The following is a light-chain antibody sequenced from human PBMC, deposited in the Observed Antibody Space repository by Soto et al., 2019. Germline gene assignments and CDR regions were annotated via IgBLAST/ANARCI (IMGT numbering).Light chain of an antibody. Sequence: EIVLTQSPGTLSLSPGERATLSCRASQSVSSNLAWYQQKRGQAPRLLIYGASSRATGIPDRFSGSGSGTDFTLTISRVEAEDFTVCYCQQYGSSWTFGQGTKVDIK. CDR1: QSVSSN. CDR3: QQYGSSWT. V-gene: IGKV3-20*01. CDR2: GAS. J-gene: IGKJ1*01.